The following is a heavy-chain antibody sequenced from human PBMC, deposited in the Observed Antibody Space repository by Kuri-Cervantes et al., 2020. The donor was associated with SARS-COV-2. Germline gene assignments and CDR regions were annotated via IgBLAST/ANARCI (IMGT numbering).Heavy chain of an antibody. CDR1: GYSISSGYY. D-gene: IGHD2-2*01. J-gene: IGHJ4*02. CDR3: ARLVSYCSSTSCYAYYFDY. V-gene: IGHV4-38-2*01. CDR2: IYYSGST. Sequence: ESLKISCAVSGYSISSGYYWGRIRQPPGKGLEWIGYIYYSGSTNYNPSLKSRVTISVDTSKNQFSLKLSSVTAADTAVYYCARLVSYCSSTSCYAYYFDYWGQGTLVTVSS.